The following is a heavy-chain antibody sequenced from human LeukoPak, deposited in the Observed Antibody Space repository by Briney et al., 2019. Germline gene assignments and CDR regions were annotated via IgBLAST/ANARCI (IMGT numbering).Heavy chain of an antibody. Sequence: SVKVSCKASGGTFSSYAISWVRQAPGQGLEWMGGIIPIFGTANYAQKFQGRVTITTDTSTSTAYMELRSLRSDDTAVYYCARDPDYDFWSGYYGWFDPWGQGTLVTVSS. CDR3: ARDPDYDFWSGYYGWFDP. CDR2: IIPIFGTA. J-gene: IGHJ5*02. V-gene: IGHV1-69*05. CDR1: GGTFSSYA. D-gene: IGHD3-3*01.